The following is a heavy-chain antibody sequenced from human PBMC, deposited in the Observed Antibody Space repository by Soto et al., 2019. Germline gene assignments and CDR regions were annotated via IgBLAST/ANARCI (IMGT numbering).Heavy chain of an antibody. J-gene: IGHJ4*02. V-gene: IGHV3-33*01. D-gene: IGHD6-13*01. CDR2: IWYDGSNK. CDR3: AREGIAAAGTWGGFDY. CDR1: GFTFSSYG. Sequence: QVQLVESGGGVVQPGRSLRLSCAASGFTFSSYGMHWVRQAPGKGLEWVAVIWYDGSNKYYADSVKGRFTISRDNSKNTLHLQMNSLRAEDTAVYYCAREGIAAAGTWGGFDYWGQGTLVTVSS.